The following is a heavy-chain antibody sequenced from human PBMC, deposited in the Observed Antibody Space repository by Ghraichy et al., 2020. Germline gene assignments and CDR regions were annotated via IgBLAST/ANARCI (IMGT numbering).Heavy chain of an antibody. CDR1: GGSISSSSYY. CDR2: IYYTGST. Sequence: SETLSLTCTASGGSISSSSYYWAWIRQPQGKGLEWIGSIYYTGSTYYNPSLKSRVTISKDTSKNQFSLKLNSVTAADTAVYYCARPDSLALYSMDVWGQGTTVTVSS. J-gene: IGHJ6*02. CDR3: ARPDSLALYSMDV. D-gene: IGHD4-11*01. V-gene: IGHV4-39*01.